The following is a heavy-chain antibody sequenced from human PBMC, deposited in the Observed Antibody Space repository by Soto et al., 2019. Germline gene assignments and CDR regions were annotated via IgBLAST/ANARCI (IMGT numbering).Heavy chain of an antibody. CDR1: GFTFSIYG. D-gene: IGHD3-10*01. J-gene: IGHJ4*02. CDR3: AILGAGSAY. Sequence: EVQLLESGGGLVQPGGSLRLSCAASGFTFSIYGMTWVRQAPGKGLEWVSAISGSGASTYYADSVKGRFTISRDNSKNTLYLQMNSLRAEDTAIYCCAILGAGSAYWGQGTLVTVSS. CDR2: ISGSGAST. V-gene: IGHV3-23*01.